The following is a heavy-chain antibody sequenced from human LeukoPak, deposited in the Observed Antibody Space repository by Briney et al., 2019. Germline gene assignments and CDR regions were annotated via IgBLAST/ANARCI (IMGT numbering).Heavy chain of an antibody. D-gene: IGHD2-15*01. Sequence: SETLSLTCTVSGGPISSYFWSWIRQPAGKGLEWVWRVHPSGMTNYNPSLKSRVTMSLDTSKNQFSLKLNSVTVADTAVYYCVRAPSGCGGTCPFDYWGQGTLVTVSS. CDR2: VHPSGMT. J-gene: IGHJ4*02. V-gene: IGHV4-4*07. CDR1: GGPISSYF. CDR3: VRAPSGCGGTCPFDY.